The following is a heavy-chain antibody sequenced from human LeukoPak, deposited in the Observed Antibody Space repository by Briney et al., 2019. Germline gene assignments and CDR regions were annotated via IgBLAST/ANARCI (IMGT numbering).Heavy chain of an antibody. CDR3: ARERYSSLSPFDH. CDR1: GYTFTTYG. J-gene: IGHJ4*02. D-gene: IGHD6-6*01. Sequence: ASVKVSCKASGYTFTTYGIVWLRQAPGEGIQWMGWISPYNDNTKYAQKLQGRVTMTADTSTSTAYMDLRSLRSDDTAVYYCARERYSSLSPFDHWGQGTLVTVSS. V-gene: IGHV1-18*01. CDR2: ISPYNDNT.